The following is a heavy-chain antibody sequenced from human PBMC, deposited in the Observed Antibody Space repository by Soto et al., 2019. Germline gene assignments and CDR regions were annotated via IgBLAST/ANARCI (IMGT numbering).Heavy chain of an antibody. V-gene: IGHV1-69*02. CDR1: GGTFSSYT. J-gene: IGHJ3*02. Sequence: QVQLVQSGAEVKKPGSSVKVSCKASGGTFSSYTISWVRQAPGQGLEWMGRIIPILGIANYAQKFQGRVTITADKSTSTAYMELSSLRSEDTAVYYCAINRGDHGRTVDAFDIWGQGTMVTVSS. D-gene: IGHD3-10*01. CDR2: IIPILGIA. CDR3: AINRGDHGRTVDAFDI.